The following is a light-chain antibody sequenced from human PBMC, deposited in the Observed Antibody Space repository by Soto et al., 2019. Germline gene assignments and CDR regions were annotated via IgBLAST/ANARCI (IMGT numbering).Light chain of an antibody. J-gene: IGLJ3*02. CDR3: SSFAANDNVV. CDR1: SSDVGAYDY. CDR2: EVN. V-gene: IGLV2-8*01. Sequence: QSVLTQPPSASVYPGQSVTISCTGTSSDVGAYDYVCWYQQHPGKAPKLMIYEVNKRPSGVPDRFSGSKSGNTASLTVSGLQAGDEADYYCSSFAANDNVVFGGGTKLTVL.